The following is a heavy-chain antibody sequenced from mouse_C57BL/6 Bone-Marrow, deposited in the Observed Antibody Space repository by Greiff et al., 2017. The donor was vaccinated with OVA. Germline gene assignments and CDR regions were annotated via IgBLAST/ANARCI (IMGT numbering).Heavy chain of an antibody. CDR2: IDPANDNT. D-gene: IGHD1-1*01. J-gene: IGHJ4*01. CDR3: AIWNFGSSFYAMDY. V-gene: IGHV14-3*01. Sequence: VQLQQSVAELVRPGASVKLSCTASGFNIKNTYMHWVKQRPEQGLEWIGRIDPANDNTKYAPKFQGKATMTADTSSNTAYLQLSSLSSEDTAVDCCAIWNFGSSFYAMDYWGQGTSVTVSS. CDR1: GFNIKNTY.